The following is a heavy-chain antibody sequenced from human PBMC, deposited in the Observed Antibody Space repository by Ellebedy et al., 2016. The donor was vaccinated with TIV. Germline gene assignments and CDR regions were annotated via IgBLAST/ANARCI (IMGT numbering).Heavy chain of an antibody. J-gene: IGHJ4*02. Sequence: LRLSCTASGGTINSGGYYWSWIRQEPGKGLEWIGYIYYSGSTYYNPSIKSRVTISVNTSKNQFSLNLSSVTAADTAVYYCATGNQWDQLLVYWGQGTLVTVSS. CDR3: ATGNQWDQLLVY. CDR2: IYYSGST. V-gene: IGHV4-31*03. CDR1: GGTINSGGYY. D-gene: IGHD1-26*01.